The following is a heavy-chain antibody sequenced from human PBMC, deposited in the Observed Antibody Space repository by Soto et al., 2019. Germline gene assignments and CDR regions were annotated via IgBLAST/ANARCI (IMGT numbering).Heavy chain of an antibody. J-gene: IGHJ6*02. V-gene: IGHV3-21*01. CDR3: AKEGTYYYGSGSYPGNGMDV. Sequence: GGSLRLSCAASGFTFSSYSMNWVRQAPGKGLEWVSSISSSSSYIYYADSVKGRFTISRDNAKNTLYLQMNSLRAEDTAVYYCAKEGTYYYGSGSYPGNGMDVWGQGTTVTVSS. CDR1: GFTFSSYS. CDR2: ISSSSSYI. D-gene: IGHD3-10*01.